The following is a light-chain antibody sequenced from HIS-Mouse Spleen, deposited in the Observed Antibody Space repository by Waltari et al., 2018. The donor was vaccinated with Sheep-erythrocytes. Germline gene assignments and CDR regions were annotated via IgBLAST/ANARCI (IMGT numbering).Light chain of an antibody. CDR1: SSDVGGYNY. V-gene: IGLV2-11*01. Sequence: QSALTQPRSVSGSPGQSVTIPCTGTSSDVGGYNYVSWSQQHPGKAPKLMIYDVSKRPSGVPDRFSGSKSGNTASLTISGLQAEDEADYYCCSYAGSYNHVFATGTKVTVL. J-gene: IGLJ1*01. CDR2: DVS. CDR3: CSYAGSYNHV.